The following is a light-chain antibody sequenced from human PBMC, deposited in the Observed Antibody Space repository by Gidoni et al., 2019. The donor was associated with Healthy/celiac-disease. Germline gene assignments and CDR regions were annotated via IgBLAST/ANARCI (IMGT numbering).Light chain of an antibody. CDR3: QKYNSAPLFT. CDR2: AAS. V-gene: IGKV1-27*01. CDR1: QGISNY. J-gene: IGKJ3*01. Sequence: GDRVTITCRASQGISNYLAWYQQKPGKVPKLLIYAASTLQSGVPSRFSGSGSGTDVTLTISSLQPEDVATYYCQKYNSAPLFTFGPGTKVDIK.